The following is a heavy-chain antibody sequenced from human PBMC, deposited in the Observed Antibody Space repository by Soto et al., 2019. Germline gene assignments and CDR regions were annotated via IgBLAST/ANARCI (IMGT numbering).Heavy chain of an antibody. CDR3: ARASGGYSVSRPFDY. D-gene: IGHD1-26*01. J-gene: IGHJ4*02. CDR2: IYHSGST. CDR1: GGSISSSNW. V-gene: IGHV4-4*02. Sequence: SETLSLTCAVSGGSISSSNWWSWVRQPPGKGLEWIGEIYHSGSTNYNPSLKSRVTISVDKSKNQFSLKLSSVTAADTAVYYCARASGGYSVSRPFDYWGQGTLVTVSS.